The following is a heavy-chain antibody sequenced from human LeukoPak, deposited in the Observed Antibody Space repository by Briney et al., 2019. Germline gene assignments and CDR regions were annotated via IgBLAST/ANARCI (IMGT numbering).Heavy chain of an antibody. Sequence: PSETLSLTCTVSGGSISRGDYYWSWIRQPPGKGLEWIAYMYYSGSTYYNPSLRSRVTMSADTSKNQLSLKLSSVTAADTAVYYCARRYYYDSRIDPWGQGILVTVSS. V-gene: IGHV4-30-4*01. CDR3: ARRYYYDSRIDP. D-gene: IGHD3-22*01. CDR2: MYYSGST. CDR1: GGSISRGDYY. J-gene: IGHJ5*02.